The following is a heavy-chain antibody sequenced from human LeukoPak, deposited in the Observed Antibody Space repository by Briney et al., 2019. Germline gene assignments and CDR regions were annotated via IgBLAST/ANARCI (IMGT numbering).Heavy chain of an antibody. J-gene: IGHJ4*02. Sequence: GGSLRLSCAASGFTVSSNYMSWVRRAPGKGLEWVSVIYSGGSTYYADSVKGRFTISRDNSKNTLYLQMNSLRAEDTAVYYCARSQQWLDFDYWGQGTLVTVSS. CDR2: IYSGGST. CDR1: GFTVSSNY. D-gene: IGHD6-19*01. V-gene: IGHV3-66*01. CDR3: ARSQQWLDFDY.